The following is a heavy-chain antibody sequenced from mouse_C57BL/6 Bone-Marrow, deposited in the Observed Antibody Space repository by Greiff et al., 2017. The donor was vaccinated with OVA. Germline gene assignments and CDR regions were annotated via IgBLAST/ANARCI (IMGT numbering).Heavy chain of an antibody. J-gene: IGHJ3*01. CDR3: ARPGDGDPFAY. D-gene: IGHD2-13*01. V-gene: IGHV5-17*01. CDR2: ISSGSSTT. CDR1: GFTFSDYG. Sequence: EVKLMASGGGLVKPGGSLKLSCAASGFTFSDYGMPWVRQAPEKGLEWVALISSGSSTTYSADNVTGRVTITRYNAKNTLFLQMTSLRSEDTAMYYCARPGDGDPFAYWGQGTLVTVSA.